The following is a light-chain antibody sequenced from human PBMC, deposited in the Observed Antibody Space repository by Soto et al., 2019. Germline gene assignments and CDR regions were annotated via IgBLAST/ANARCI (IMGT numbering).Light chain of an antibody. CDR3: AEWDDSLRAPV. CDR2: RDD. J-gene: IGLJ2*01. V-gene: IGLV1-47*01. Sequence: QSVLTQPPSASATPGQRITISCFGSSSNIGSNYGYWYQQLPGTAPKLLISRDDERPSGVPDRFSGSKSGTPASLAISGVRSEDEADYFCAEWDDSLRAPVFGGGTKLTVL. CDR1: SSNIGSNY.